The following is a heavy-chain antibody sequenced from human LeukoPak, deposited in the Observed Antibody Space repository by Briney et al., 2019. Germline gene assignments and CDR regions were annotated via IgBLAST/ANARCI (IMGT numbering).Heavy chain of an antibody. V-gene: IGHV1-69*13. Sequence: ASVKVSCKASGGTFSSYAISWVRQAPGQGLEWMGGIIPIFGTANYAQKFQGRVTITADESTSTAYMELSSLRSEDTAVYYCARHPNYSRSTQLDYWGQGTLVTVSS. D-gene: IGHD2-15*01. CDR2: IIPIFGTA. CDR3: ARHPNYSRSTQLDY. CDR1: GGTFSSYA. J-gene: IGHJ4*02.